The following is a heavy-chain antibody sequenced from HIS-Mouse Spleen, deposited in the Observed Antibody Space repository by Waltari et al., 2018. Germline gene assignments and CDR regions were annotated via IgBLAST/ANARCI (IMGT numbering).Heavy chain of an antibody. V-gene: IGHV4-59*01. D-gene: IGHD6-13*01. CDR2: IYYSGST. Sequence: QVQLQESGPGLVKPSETLSLTCTVPGGSIRSYYWTWIRQPPGKGLEWIGYIYYSGSTNYNPSLKSRVTISVDTSKNQFSLKLSSVTAADTAVYYCARGGSSWYFDYWGQGTLVTVSS. CDR1: GGSIRSYY. J-gene: IGHJ4*02. CDR3: ARGGSSWYFDY.